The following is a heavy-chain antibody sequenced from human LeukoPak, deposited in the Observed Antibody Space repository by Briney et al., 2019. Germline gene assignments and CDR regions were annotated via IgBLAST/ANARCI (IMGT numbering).Heavy chain of an antibody. CDR2: IYYSGST. CDR1: GRSISSSSYY. J-gene: IGHJ3*02. V-gene: IGHV4-39*07. CDR3: ASNDYDSSGYVYDAFDI. D-gene: IGHD3-22*01. Sequence: SETLSLTCTVSGRSISSSSYYWGWIRQPPGKGLEWIGSIYYSGSTYYNPSLKSRVTISVDTSKNQFSLKLSSVTAADTAVYYCASNDYDSSGYVYDAFDIWGQGTMVTVSS.